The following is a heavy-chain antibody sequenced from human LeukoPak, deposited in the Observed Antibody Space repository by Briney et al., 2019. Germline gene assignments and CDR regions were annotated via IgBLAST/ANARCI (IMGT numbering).Heavy chain of an antibody. CDR3: ATLDVPIDY. V-gene: IGHV3-23*01. D-gene: IGHD2-2*01. CDR1: GFTFSSYA. CDR2: ISGSGGST. Sequence: GGSLRLSCAASGFTFSSYAMSWVRQAPGKGLEWVSAISGSGGSTYYADSVKGRFTISRDNSKNSLYLQMNSLRDEDTAVYYCATLDVPIDYWGQGTLVTVSS. J-gene: IGHJ4*02.